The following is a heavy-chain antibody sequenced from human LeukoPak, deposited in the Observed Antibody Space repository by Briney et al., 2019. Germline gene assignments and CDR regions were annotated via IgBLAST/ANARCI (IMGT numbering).Heavy chain of an antibody. V-gene: IGHV1-2*02. CDR1: GYTFTGYY. CDR3: ARDLGRWELWFGGFNDY. J-gene: IGHJ4*02. D-gene: IGHD3-10*01. Sequence: ASVTVSCKASGYTFTGYYMHWVRQAPGQGLEWMGWINPNSGGTNYAQKFQGRVTMTRDTSISTAYMELSRLRSDDTAVYYCARDLGRWELWFGGFNDYWGQGTLVTVSS. CDR2: INPNSGGT.